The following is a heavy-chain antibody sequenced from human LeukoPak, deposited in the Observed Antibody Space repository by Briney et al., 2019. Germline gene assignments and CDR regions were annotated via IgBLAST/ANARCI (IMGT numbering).Heavy chain of an antibody. J-gene: IGHJ5*02. CDR2: MNPNSGNT. D-gene: IGHD1-1*01. V-gene: IGHV1-8*01. CDR3: AVRYNWNEGWFDP. Sequence: ASVKVSCKASGYTFTSYDINWVRQATGQGLEWMGWMNPNSGNTGYAQKFQGRVTMTRDTSISTAYMELSRLRSDDTAVYYCAVRYNWNEGWFDPWGQGTLVTVSS. CDR1: GYTFTSYD.